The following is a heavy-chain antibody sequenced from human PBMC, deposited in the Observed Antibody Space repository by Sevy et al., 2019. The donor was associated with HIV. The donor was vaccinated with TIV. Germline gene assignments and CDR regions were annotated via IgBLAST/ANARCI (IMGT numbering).Heavy chain of an antibody. J-gene: IGHJ6*02. CDR2: ISGSGGST. Sequence: GGSLRLSCAASGFTFSSYAMSWVRHAPGKGLEWVSAISGSGGSTYYADSVKGRFTISRDNSKNTLYLQMNSLRAEDTAVYYCAKEGTYYDFWSGSEETYYYYGMDVWGQGTTVTVSS. CDR3: AKEGTYYDFWSGSEETYYYYGMDV. V-gene: IGHV3-23*01. CDR1: GFTFSSYA. D-gene: IGHD3-3*01.